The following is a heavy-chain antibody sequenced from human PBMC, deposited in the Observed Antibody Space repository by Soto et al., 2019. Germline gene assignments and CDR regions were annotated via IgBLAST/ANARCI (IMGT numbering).Heavy chain of an antibody. CDR1: GYTLTELS. CDR2: FDPEDGET. V-gene: IGHV1-24*01. D-gene: IGHD2-21*02. CDR3: ATDLPCGGDCQPDS. J-gene: IGHJ4*02. Sequence: ASVKVSCKVSGYTLTELSMHWVRQAPGKGLEWVGGFDPEDGETIYAQKFQGRVTMTEDTSTDTAYMELSSLRSEDTAVYYCATDLPCGGDCQPDSWGQGTLVTVSS.